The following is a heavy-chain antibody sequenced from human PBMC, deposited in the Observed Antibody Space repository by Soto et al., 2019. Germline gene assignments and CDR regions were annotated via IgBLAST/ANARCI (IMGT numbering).Heavy chain of an antibody. Sequence: PGGSLRLSCAASGFTFSSYGMHWVRQAPGKGLEWVAVIWYDGSNKYYADSVKGRFTISRDNSKNTLYLQMNSLRAEDTAVYYCARAPCGGDCYPTIAYYYYGMDVWGQGTTVTVSS. J-gene: IGHJ6*02. CDR3: ARAPCGGDCYPTIAYYYYGMDV. D-gene: IGHD2-21*02. CDR2: IWYDGSNK. V-gene: IGHV3-33*01. CDR1: GFTFSSYG.